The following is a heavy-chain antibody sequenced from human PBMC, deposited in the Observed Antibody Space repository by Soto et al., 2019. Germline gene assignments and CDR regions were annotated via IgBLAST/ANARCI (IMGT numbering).Heavy chain of an antibody. V-gene: IGHV4-39*07. CDR2: IYYSGST. Sequence: SETLSLTCTVSGDSISSGFYFWGWVRQPPGKGLEWIGTIYYSGSTYYNPSLKSRVTISVDTSKNQFSLKLSSVTAADTAVYYCAREGDSSGYYYHSWFDPWGQGTLVTVSS. D-gene: IGHD3-22*01. CDR1: GDSISSGFYF. J-gene: IGHJ5*02. CDR3: AREGDSSGYYYHSWFDP.